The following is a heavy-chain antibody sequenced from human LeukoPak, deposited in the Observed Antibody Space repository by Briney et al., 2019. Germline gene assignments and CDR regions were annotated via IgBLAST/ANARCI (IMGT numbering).Heavy chain of an antibody. CDR3: ATDLAVAGTSLRY. CDR1: ELSFSSYA. D-gene: IGHD6-19*01. J-gene: IGHJ4*02. CDR2: ISGSGGST. V-gene: IGHV3-23*01. Sequence: GGSLRLSCAASELSFSSYAMTWVRQAPGKGLEWVSGISGSGGSTFYADSVKGRFTISRDNSKNTLYLQMNSLRAEDTAVYYCATDLAVAGTSLRYWGQGTLVTVSS.